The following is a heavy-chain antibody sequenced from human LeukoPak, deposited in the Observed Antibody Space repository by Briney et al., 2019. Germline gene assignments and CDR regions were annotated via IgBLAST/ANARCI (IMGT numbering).Heavy chain of an antibody. D-gene: IGHD7-27*01. V-gene: IGHV6-1*01. J-gene: IGHJ2*01. Sequence: KPSQTLSLTCAISGDSVSSNSAAWNWIRQSPSRGLEWLGRTYYRSKWWNDYATSVKSRITIDPDTSKNQFSLQLNSVTPEDTAVYYCVRDGDSSYWYFDLWGRGTLVTVSS. CDR3: VRDGDSSYWYFDL. CDR2: TYYRSKWWN. CDR1: GDSVSSNSAA.